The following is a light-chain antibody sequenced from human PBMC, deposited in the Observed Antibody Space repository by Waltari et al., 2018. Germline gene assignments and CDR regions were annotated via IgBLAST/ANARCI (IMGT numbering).Light chain of an antibody. CDR1: TSDVGGYDY. CDR3: CSYAGSYTHVV. CDR2: DVT. V-gene: IGLV2-11*01. J-gene: IGLJ2*01. Sequence: QSALTQPRSVSGSPGQSVTISCTGTTSDVGGYDYVSWYQHHPGKAPKHVLWDVTKRRSWVPGRCSGSKSGNTASLTIAGLQAEEEADYYGCSYAGSYTHVVFGGGTKLTVL.